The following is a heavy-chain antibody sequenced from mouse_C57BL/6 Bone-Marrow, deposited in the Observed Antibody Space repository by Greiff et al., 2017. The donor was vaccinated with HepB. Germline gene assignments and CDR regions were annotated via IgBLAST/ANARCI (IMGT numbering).Heavy chain of an antibody. CDR2: INPYNGGT. CDR3: AREGNYGNYGFAY. J-gene: IGHJ3*01. Sequence: VQLQQSGPVLVKPGASVKMSCKASGYTFTDYYMNWVKQSHGKSLEWIGVINPYNGGTSYNQKFKGKATLTVDKSSSTAYMELNSLTSEDSAVYYCAREGNYGNYGFAYWGQGKLVTVSA. V-gene: IGHV1-19*01. D-gene: IGHD2-1*01. CDR1: GYTFTDYY.